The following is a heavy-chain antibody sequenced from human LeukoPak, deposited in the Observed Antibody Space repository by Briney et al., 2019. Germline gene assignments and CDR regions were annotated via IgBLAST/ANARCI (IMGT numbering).Heavy chain of an antibody. V-gene: IGHV4-59*01. CDR2: IYYSGST. CDR3: ARGPHTDAAAGTIFDY. Sequence: PSETLSLTCTVSGGSISSYYWSWIRQPPGKGLEWIGHIYYSGSTNYNPSLKSRVTISVDTSKNQFSLKLSSVTAADTAVYYCARGPHTDAAAGTIFDYWGQGTLVTVSS. J-gene: IGHJ4*02. D-gene: IGHD6-13*01. CDR1: GGSISSYY.